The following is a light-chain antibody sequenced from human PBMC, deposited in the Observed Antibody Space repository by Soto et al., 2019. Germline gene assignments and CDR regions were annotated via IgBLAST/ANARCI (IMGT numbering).Light chain of an antibody. CDR1: QSVSRSY. Sequence: EIVLTQSPGTLSLFPGERATVSCRASQSVSRSYLAWYQQKPGQAPRLLIYGASSRATGIPDRFSGSGSGTDFTLTISRLEPEDFAVYYCQQYGSSGTFGQGTKVDIK. J-gene: IGKJ1*01. CDR3: QQYGSSGT. CDR2: GAS. V-gene: IGKV3-20*01.